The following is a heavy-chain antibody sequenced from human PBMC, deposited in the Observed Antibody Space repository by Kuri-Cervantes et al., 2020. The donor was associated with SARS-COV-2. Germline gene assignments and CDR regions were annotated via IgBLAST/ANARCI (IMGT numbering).Heavy chain of an antibody. D-gene: IGHD5-18*01. J-gene: IGHJ4*02. CDR3: AREIQLWKPIDY. Sequence: ASVKVSCKAFGYTFTSYAISWVRQAPGQGLEWMGWIGTYNGNTNYAQKLQGRVTMTTDTSTSTAYTELRSLRSDDTAVYYCAREIQLWKPIDYWGQGTLVTVSS. V-gene: IGHV1-18*04. CDR2: IGTYNGNT. CDR1: GYTFTSYA.